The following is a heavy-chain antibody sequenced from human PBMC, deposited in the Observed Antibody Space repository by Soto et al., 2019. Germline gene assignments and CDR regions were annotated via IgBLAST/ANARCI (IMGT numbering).Heavy chain of an antibody. CDR2: IYYSGST. CDR3: ARREAFFDY. CDR1: GGSISSYY. Sequence: QVQLQESGPGLVKPSETLSLTCTVSGGSISSYYWSWIRQPPGKGLEWIGYIYYSGSTNYNPPLKSRVTISIDTSKNQFSLKLSSVTAADTAVYYCARREAFFDYWGQGTLVTVSS. V-gene: IGHV4-59*08. J-gene: IGHJ4*02.